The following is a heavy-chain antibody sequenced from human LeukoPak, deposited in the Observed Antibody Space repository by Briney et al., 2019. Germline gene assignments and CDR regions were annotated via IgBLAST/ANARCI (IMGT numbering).Heavy chain of an antibody. CDR1: GFTFSSYA. V-gene: IGHV3-23*01. Sequence: HPGGSLRFSCAASGFTFSSYAMSWVRQAPGKGLEWVSAVSGSGGSTYYADSVKGRFTISRDNSKNTLYLQMNSLRAEGTAVYYCAKDPSAVAFDYWGQGTLVTVSS. CDR2: VSGSGGST. D-gene: IGHD6-19*01. CDR3: AKDPSAVAFDY. J-gene: IGHJ4*02.